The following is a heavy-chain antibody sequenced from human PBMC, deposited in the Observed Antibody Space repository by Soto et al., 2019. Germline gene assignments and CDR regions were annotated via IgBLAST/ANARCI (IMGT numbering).Heavy chain of an antibody. CDR2: IRGFSPYT. Sequence: GWSLRLSCISSGFTFRTYTMNWVRQAPGKGLEWVSGIRGFSPYTFYAESVKVRFTISRDNAKNSLYLQMNGLRAEDTAVYYCARDRGYDAHDYYYNAMDVWGQGTTVTVSS. J-gene: IGHJ6*02. CDR1: GFTFRTYT. D-gene: IGHD2-15*01. V-gene: IGHV3-21*01. CDR3: ARDRGYDAHDYYYNAMDV.